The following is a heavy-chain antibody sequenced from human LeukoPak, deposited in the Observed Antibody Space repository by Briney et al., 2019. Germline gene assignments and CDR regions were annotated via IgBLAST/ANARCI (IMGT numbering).Heavy chain of an antibody. CDR3: ARRGSSWYILDY. CDR1: GYHFTSYW. CDR2: IYPGDSDT. D-gene: IGHD6-13*01. J-gene: IGHJ4*02. Sequence: GGSLEISWKGSGYHFTSYWIGGVRQVPGKGLEGRGIIYPGDSDTRYSPSFQGQVTISADKSISTAYLQWSSLKASDTAMYYCARRGSSWYILDYWGQGTLVTVSS. V-gene: IGHV5-51*01.